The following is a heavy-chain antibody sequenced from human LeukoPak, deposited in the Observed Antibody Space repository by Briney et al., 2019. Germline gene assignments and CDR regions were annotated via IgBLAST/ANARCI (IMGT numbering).Heavy chain of an antibody. CDR3: ARAGGPGTVDH. Sequence: GGSLRLSCAASGFTFSSHWMSLVRQVPGKVLEWVANIDEDGSEKYYVDSVKGRFTISRDNAKNSLSLQMNSLRADDTAVYYCARAGGPGTVDHWGQGTLVTVSS. CDR2: IDEDGSEK. J-gene: IGHJ4*02. CDR1: GFTFSSHW. D-gene: IGHD1-1*01. V-gene: IGHV3-7*01.